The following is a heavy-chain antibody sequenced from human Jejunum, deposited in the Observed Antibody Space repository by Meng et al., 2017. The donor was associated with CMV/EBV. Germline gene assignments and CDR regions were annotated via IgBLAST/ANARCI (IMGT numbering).Heavy chain of an antibody. V-gene: IGHV3-30-3*01. D-gene: IGHD2-2*01. J-gene: IGHJ4*02. Sequence: GFTFSRYPMHWVRQAPGKGLEWVAVISYDGGNKYYADSVKDRFTISRDNSNNTLHLQLDSLRAEDTAVYYCARDRTSVVVPAAMLYWGQGTLVTVSS. CDR1: GFTFSRYP. CDR2: ISYDGGNK. CDR3: ARDRTSVVVPAAMLY.